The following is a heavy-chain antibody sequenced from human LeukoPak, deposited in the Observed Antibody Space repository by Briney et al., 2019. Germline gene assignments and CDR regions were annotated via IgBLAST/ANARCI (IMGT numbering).Heavy chain of an antibody. J-gene: IGHJ4*02. CDR3: ARDGAGFGELFGYFDY. V-gene: IGHV3-7*01. CDR2: IKQDGSQE. Sequence: GGSLRLSCAASRFTLSTYWMSWVRQAPGKGLEWVAHIKQDGSQEYYVDSVKGRFTISRDSAKNSLYLQMNSLRAEDTAVYYCARDGAGFGELFGYFDYWGQGTLVTVSS. CDR1: RFTLSTYW. D-gene: IGHD3-10*01.